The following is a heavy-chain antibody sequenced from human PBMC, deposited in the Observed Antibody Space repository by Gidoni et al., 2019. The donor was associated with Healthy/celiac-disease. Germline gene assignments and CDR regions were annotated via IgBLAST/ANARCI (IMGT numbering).Heavy chain of an antibody. Sequence: EVQLVESGGGLVKPGGSLRLSCAASGFTFSSYSMNWVRQAPGKGLEWVSSISSSSSYIYYADSVKGRFTISRDNAKNSLYLQMNSLRAEDTAVYYCARELGVLDEENWVNPVDYWGQGTLVTVSS. CDR2: ISSSSSYI. CDR3: ARELGVLDEENWVNPVDY. CDR1: GFTFSSYS. V-gene: IGHV3-21*01. D-gene: IGHD7-27*01. J-gene: IGHJ4*02.